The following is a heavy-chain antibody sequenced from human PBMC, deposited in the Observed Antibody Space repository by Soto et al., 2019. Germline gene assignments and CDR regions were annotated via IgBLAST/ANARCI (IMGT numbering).Heavy chain of an antibody. CDR1: GFSFSNHG. CDR3: VSGEWRYGHDTRFEY. D-gene: IGHD3-10*01. V-gene: IGHV3-30*03. Sequence: QMQLVESGGGAVQPGRSLRLSCAASGFSFSNHGMHWVRQAPGKGLDRVADISHGGSDTWYADSVKGRFTISRDNSKNTVYLQMDGLRSEDTAIYYCVSGEWRYGHDTRFEYWGQGTLVTVSS. J-gene: IGHJ4*02. CDR2: ISHGGSDT.